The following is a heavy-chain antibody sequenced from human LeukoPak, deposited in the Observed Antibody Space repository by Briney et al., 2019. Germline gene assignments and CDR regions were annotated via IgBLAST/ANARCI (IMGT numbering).Heavy chain of an antibody. D-gene: IGHD3-10*01. CDR2: ISASGGST. V-gene: IGHV3-23*01. J-gene: IGHJ6*03. Sequence: GGSLGLSCAASGFTLSSYAMSWVRQAPGKGLEWVSSISASGGSTNYADSVKGRFTISRDNSKNKVYLQMNSLRAEDTAVYYCAKVVKGSERLTMVRGVIIKTAGLYYMDVWGKGTTVTVSS. CDR3: AKVVKGSERLTMVRGVIIKTAGLYYMDV. CDR1: GFTLSSYA.